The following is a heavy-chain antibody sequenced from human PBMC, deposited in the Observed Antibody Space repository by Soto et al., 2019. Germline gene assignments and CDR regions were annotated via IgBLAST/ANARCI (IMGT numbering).Heavy chain of an antibody. CDR1: GGSISSGGYY. Sequence: PSETLSLTCTVSGGSISSGGYYWSWIRQHPGKGLEWIGYIYYSGSTYYNPSLKSRDTISVDTSKNQFSLKLSSVTAADTAVYYCARDRRGAGTTEFDYWGQGTLVTVSS. CDR2: IYYSGST. D-gene: IGHD1-7*01. J-gene: IGHJ4*02. V-gene: IGHV4-31*03. CDR3: ARDRRGAGTTEFDY.